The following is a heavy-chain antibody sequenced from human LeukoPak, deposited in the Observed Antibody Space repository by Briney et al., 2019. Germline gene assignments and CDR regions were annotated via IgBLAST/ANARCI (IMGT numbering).Heavy chain of an antibody. Sequence: SETLSLTCTVSGGSISSGSYYWSWIRQPAGKGLEWIGRIYTSGSTNYNPSLKSRVTISVDTSKNQFSLKLSSVTVADTAVYYCARDAWDWGQGTLVTVSS. D-gene: IGHD1-26*01. J-gene: IGHJ4*02. CDR3: ARDAWD. V-gene: IGHV4-61*02. CDR1: GGSISSGSYY. CDR2: IYTSGST.